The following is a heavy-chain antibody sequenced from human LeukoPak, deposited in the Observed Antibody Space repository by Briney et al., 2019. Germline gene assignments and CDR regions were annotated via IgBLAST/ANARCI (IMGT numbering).Heavy chain of an antibody. D-gene: IGHD6-13*01. CDR1: GFTFSSYG. J-gene: IGHJ4*02. Sequence: GGPLRLPCEASGFTFSSYGMHWVRQAPGKGLEGVAVIWYDGSNKYYADSVKGRFTISRDNSKNTLYLQMNSLRAEDTAVYYCARPSGYSSSWYLGYWGQGTLVTVSS. CDR2: IWYDGSNK. CDR3: ARPSGYSSSWYLGY. V-gene: IGHV3-33*01.